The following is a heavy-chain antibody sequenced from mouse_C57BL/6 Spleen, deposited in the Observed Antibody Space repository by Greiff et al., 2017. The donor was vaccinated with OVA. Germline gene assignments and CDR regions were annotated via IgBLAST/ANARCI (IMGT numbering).Heavy chain of an antibody. J-gene: IGHJ4*01. Sequence: QVQLQQSGAELVKPGASVKLSCKASGYTFTSYWMHWVKQRPGQGLEWIGMIHPNSGSTNYNEKFKSKATLTVDKSSSTAYMQLSSLTSEDSAVYYCARREEYDKDAMDYWGQGTSVTVSS. CDR1: GYTFTSYW. D-gene: IGHD2-14*01. V-gene: IGHV1-64*01. CDR2: IHPNSGST. CDR3: ARREEYDKDAMDY.